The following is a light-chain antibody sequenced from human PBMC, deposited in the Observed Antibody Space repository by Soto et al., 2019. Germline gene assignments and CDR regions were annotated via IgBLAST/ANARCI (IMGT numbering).Light chain of an antibody. CDR2: SAS. Sequence: EIVMTQSPATLSVSPGERATLFCRASQSVRSNFLAWYQQKPGQAPRLLIYSASTRATDIPARFSGSGSGTEFTLTISSPQSEDFAVYYCQQYSAWPLTFGGGTKVEIK. CDR1: QSVRSN. V-gene: IGKV3-15*01. CDR3: QQYSAWPLT. J-gene: IGKJ4*01.